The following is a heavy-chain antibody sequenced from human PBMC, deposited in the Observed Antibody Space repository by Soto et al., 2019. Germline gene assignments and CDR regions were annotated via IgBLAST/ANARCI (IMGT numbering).Heavy chain of an antibody. CDR2: IIPMLGTT. Sequence: QVQLVQSGAEVKKPGSSVKVSCKSSEGTFSSYAISWVRQAPGQGLEWMGGIIPMLGTTNYAQKFQGRVTVTADESTSTAYMEVSSLRSEATAVYYCARGTIFGMVIPYFYYGMDVWGQGTTVTVSS. CDR1: EGTFSSYA. CDR3: ARGTIFGMVIPYFYYGMDV. D-gene: IGHD3-3*01. J-gene: IGHJ6*02. V-gene: IGHV1-69*01.